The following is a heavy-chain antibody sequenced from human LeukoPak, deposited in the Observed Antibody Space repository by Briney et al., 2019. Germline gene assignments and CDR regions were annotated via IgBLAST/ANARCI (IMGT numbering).Heavy chain of an antibody. CDR3: AREYSGYDSPLDY. Sequence: SVKVSCKASGGTFSSYAISWVRQAPGQGLEWMGGIIPIFGTANYAQKFQGRVTITTDESTSTAYMELSSLRSEDTAVYYCAREYSGYDSPLDYWGQGTLVTVSS. CDR2: IIPIFGTA. V-gene: IGHV1-69*05. CDR1: GGTFSSYA. J-gene: IGHJ4*02. D-gene: IGHD5-12*01.